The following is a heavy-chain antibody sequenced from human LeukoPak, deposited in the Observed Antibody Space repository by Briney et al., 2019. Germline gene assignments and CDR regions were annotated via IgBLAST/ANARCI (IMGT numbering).Heavy chain of an antibody. D-gene: IGHD1-14*01. CDR2: IYTDDST. CDR3: VTSSRANLGDY. J-gene: IGHJ4*02. V-gene: IGHV3-66*01. CDR1: GVTVRTTF. Sequence: PGGSLRLSCAASGVTVRTTFMSWVRQAPGKGLEWVSIIYTDDSTYYADSVKGRFTISRDNSRNTLFLQMNSVRAEDTALYYCVTSSRANLGDYWGQGTLVTVSS.